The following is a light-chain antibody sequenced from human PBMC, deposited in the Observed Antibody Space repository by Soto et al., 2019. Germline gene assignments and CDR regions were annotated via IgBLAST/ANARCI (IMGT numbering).Light chain of an antibody. J-gene: IGKJ5*01. CDR3: QQRSNWPTSIT. CDR1: QSVSSY. CDR2: DAS. Sequence: EIVLTQSPATLSLSPGEIATLSFSASQSVSSYLAFYQQKPGQAPRLLIYDASNRATGIPARFSGSGSGTDFTLTISSLEPEDFAVYYCQQRSNWPTSITFGQGTRLEIK. V-gene: IGKV3-11*01.